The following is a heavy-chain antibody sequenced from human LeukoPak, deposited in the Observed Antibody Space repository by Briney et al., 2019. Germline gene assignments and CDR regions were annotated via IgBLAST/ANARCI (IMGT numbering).Heavy chain of an antibody. V-gene: IGHV3-30-3*01. D-gene: IGHD4-17*01. J-gene: IGHJ4*02. CDR1: GFTFSSYA. CDR2: ISYDGSNK. CDR3: ARDQVPQDYGDYEGYFDY. Sequence: QPGRSLRLSCAASGFTFSSYAMHWVRQAPDKGLGWVAVISYDGSNKYYADSVKGRFTFSRDNSKNTLYLQMNSLRAEDTAVYYCARDQVPQDYGDYEGYFDYWGQGTLVTVSS.